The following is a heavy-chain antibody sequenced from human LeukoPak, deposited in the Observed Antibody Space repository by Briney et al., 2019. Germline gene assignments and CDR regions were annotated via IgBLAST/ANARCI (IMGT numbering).Heavy chain of an antibody. D-gene: IGHD3-22*01. CDR2: ISSSSSYI. CDR1: GFTFSSYS. CDR3: ARAVGYYYDSSGYPDAFDI. J-gene: IGHJ3*02. V-gene: IGHV3-21*01. Sequence: PGGSLRLSCAASGFTFSSYSMNWVRQAPGKGLEWVSSISSSSSYIYYADSVKGRFTISRDNAKNSLYLQMNSLRAEDTAVYYCARAVGYYYDSSGYPDAFDIWGQGTMVTVSS.